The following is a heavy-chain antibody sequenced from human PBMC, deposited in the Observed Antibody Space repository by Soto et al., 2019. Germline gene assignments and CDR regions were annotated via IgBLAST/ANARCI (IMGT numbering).Heavy chain of an antibody. CDR1: GFTFSNAW. V-gene: IGHV3-7*03. CDR2: IKQDGSEK. D-gene: IGHD4-17*01. Sequence: PGGSLRLSCAASGFTFSNAWINWVRQAPGKGLEWVANIKQDGSEKYYVDSVKGRFTISRDNAKNSLYLQMNSLRAEDTAVYYCARVYGDYADYWGQGTLVTVSS. CDR3: ARVYGDYADY. J-gene: IGHJ4*02.